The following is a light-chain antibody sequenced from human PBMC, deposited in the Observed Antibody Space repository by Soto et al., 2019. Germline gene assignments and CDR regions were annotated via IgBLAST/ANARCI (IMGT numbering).Light chain of an antibody. Sequence: QSVLTQPPSVSGAPGQRVSISCTGNSSNNGAGYDVHWYRQLPGTAPKLLIYGNTNRPSGVPDRFSGYKSGTSASLAITGLQAEYEAEYYCQSYDSSLSGVVFGGGTKLTVL. CDR3: QSYDSSLSGVV. CDR2: GNT. J-gene: IGLJ2*01. CDR1: SSNNGAGYD. V-gene: IGLV1-40*01.